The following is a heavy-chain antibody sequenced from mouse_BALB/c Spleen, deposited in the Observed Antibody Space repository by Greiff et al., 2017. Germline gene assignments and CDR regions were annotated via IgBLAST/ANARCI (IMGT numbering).Heavy chain of an antibody. D-gene: IGHD5-1*01. Sequence: EVQRVESGGGLVKPGGSLKLSCAASGFTFSSYAMSWVRQTPEKRLEWVASISSGGSTYYPDSVKGRFTISRDNARNILYLQMSSLRSEDTAMYYCARGRASTGFAYWGQGTLVTVSA. J-gene: IGHJ3*01. CDR2: ISSGGST. CDR3: ARGRASTGFAY. CDR1: GFTFSSYA. V-gene: IGHV5-6-5*01.